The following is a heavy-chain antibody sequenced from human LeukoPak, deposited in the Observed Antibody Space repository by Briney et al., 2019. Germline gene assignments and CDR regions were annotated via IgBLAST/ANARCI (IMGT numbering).Heavy chain of an antibody. CDR2: IKPDGSEK. Sequence: GGSLRLSCAASGFTFSTYWMGWVRQAPGKGLEWVAKIKPDGSEKDHVDSVKGRFTISRDNAKNSLYLQMNSLRAEDTAVYYCARSRFYFDYWGQGTLVTVSS. J-gene: IGHJ4*02. V-gene: IGHV3-7*01. CDR3: ARSRFYFDY. CDR1: GFTFSTYW.